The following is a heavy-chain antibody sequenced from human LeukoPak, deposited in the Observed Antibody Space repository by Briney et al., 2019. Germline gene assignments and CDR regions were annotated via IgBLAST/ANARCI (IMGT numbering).Heavy chain of an antibody. D-gene: IGHD6-19*01. CDR1: GYTFTGYY. Sequence: ASVKVSCKASGYTFTGYYMHWVRQAPGQGLEWMGWINPNSGGTNYAQKFQGRVTMTRDTSISTAYMELSGLRSDDTAVYYCAREGSRYSSGWYGYWGQGTLVTVSS. CDR2: INPNSGGT. J-gene: IGHJ4*02. V-gene: IGHV1-2*02. CDR3: AREGSRYSSGWYGY.